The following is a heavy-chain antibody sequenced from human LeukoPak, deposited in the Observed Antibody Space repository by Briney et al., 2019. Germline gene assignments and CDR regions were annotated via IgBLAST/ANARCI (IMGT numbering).Heavy chain of an antibody. CDR1: GFTFNNYA. CDR2: ISVSGDNT. Sequence: GGSLRLSCAASGFTFNNYALSWVRQAPGKGLEWVSAISVSGDNTYYADSVKGRFTIPRDNSKNTLYLQMNDLRAEDTALYYCARCTTWNTHYPLDSWGQGTLVTVSS. J-gene: IGHJ5*01. V-gene: IGHV3-23*01. CDR3: ARCTTWNTHYPLDS. D-gene: IGHD1-1*01.